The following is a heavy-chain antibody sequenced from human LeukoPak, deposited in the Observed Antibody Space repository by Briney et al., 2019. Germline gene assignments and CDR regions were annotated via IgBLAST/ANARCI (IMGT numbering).Heavy chain of an antibody. CDR3: ARLNPGIAAAFDY. V-gene: IGHV4-30-2*01. J-gene: IGHJ4*02. CDR1: GGSISSGGYY. Sequence: SQTLSLTCTVSGGSISSGGYYWSWIRQPPGKGLEWIGYIYHSGSTYYNPSLKSRVTISVDRSKNQFSLKLSSVTAADTAVYYCARLNPGIAAAFDYWGQGTLVTVSS. D-gene: IGHD6-13*01. CDR2: IYHSGST.